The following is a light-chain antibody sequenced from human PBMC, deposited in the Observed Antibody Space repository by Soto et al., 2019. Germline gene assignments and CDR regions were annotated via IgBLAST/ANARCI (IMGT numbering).Light chain of an antibody. J-gene: IGLJ3*02. CDR3: QVWDSSSDHVV. CDR2: YDT. CDR1: NIGSKS. Sequence: SYELTQPPSVSVAPEKTARITCGGNNIGSKSVQWYQQKPGLAPVLVIYYDTNRHSGIPERFSGSNSGNTATLTITRVEAGDEADYYCQVWDSSSDHVVFGGGTKLTVL. V-gene: IGLV3-21*04.